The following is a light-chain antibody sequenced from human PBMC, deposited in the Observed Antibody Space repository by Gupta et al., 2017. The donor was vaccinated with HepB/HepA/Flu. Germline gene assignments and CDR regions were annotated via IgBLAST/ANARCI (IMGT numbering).Light chain of an antibody. J-gene: IGKJ4*01. CDR3: QQRSNWPPET. CDR1: QSVSSY. Sequence: EIVLTQSPATLSLSPGERATLSCRASQSVSSYLAWYQQKPGQAPRLLIYDASNRATGIPARFSGSGSGTDFTLTISSREPEDFAVYYCQQRSNWPPETFGGGTKVEIK. CDR2: DAS. V-gene: IGKV3-11*01.